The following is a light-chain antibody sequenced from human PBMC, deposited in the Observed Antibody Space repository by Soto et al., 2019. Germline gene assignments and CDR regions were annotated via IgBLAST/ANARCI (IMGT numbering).Light chain of an antibody. CDR1: QSLLNSHDGNTY. J-gene: IGKJ2*01. V-gene: IGKV2-40*01. Sequence: VMTQTPLSLPVTPGEPASISCRSSQSLLNSHDGNTYSHWYLQKAGQTPRLLIYTLSYRASGVADRYTGSGSDTDFTLKISRVEAEDVGVYSCMQRIEFPYTFGQGTKGEI. CDR3: MQRIEFPYT. CDR2: TLS.